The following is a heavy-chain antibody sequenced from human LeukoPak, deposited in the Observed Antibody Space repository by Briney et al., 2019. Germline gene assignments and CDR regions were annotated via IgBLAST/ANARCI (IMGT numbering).Heavy chain of an antibody. J-gene: IGHJ6*03. V-gene: IGHV1-69*13. CDR1: GGTFSSYA. D-gene: IGHD3-10*01. CDR3: ARGYYGSGGGSRDYYYYVDV. Sequence: GASVKVSCKASGGTFSSYAISWVRQAPGQGLEWMGGIIPIFGTANYAQKFQGRVTITEDESTSTAYMELSSLRSEDTAVYYCARGYYGSGGGSRDYYYYVDVWGKGTTVTISS. CDR2: IIPIFGTA.